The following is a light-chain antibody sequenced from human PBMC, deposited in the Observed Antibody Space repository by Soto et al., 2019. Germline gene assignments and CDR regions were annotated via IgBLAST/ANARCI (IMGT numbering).Light chain of an antibody. Sequence: DIQMTQSPSSLSAYLGDRVTITCRASQGISNYLAWYQQKPGRLPKLLLFGASTLQSGVPARFSGSGSGTLFTLTINGLLPDDVATYYCQKYDSAPFTFGPGTKVDFK. V-gene: IGKV1-27*01. CDR3: QKYDSAPFT. CDR2: GAS. J-gene: IGKJ3*01. CDR1: QGISNY.